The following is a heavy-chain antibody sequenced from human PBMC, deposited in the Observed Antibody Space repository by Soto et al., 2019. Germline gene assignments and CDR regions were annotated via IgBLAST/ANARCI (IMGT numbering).Heavy chain of an antibody. CDR3: ARDVKLRYFRGHGMDV. D-gene: IGHD3-9*01. Sequence: SETLSLTCAVYGGSFSGYYWSWIRQPPGKGLEWIGEINHSGSTNYNPSLKSRVTISVDTSKNQFSLKLSSVTAADTAVYYCARDVKLRYFRGHGMDVWGQGTTVTVSS. CDR1: GGSFSGYY. V-gene: IGHV4-34*01. J-gene: IGHJ6*02. CDR2: INHSGST.